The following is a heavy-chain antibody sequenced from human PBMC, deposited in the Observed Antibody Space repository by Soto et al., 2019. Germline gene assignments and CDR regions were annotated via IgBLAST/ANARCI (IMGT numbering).Heavy chain of an antibody. CDR3: AKVGVTVAGNYYYYYGMDV. CDR2: ISYDGSNK. Sequence: GGSLRLSCAASGFTFSSYGMHWVRQAPGKGLEWVAVISYDGSNKYYADSVKDRFTISRDNSKNTLYLQMNSLRAEDTAVYYCAKVGVTVAGNYYYYYGMDVWGQGTTVTVSS. CDR1: GFTFSSYG. J-gene: IGHJ6*02. V-gene: IGHV3-30*18. D-gene: IGHD6-19*01.